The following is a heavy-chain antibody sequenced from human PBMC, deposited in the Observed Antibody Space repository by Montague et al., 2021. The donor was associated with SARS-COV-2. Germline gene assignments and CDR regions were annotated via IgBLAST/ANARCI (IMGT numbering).Heavy chain of an antibody. J-gene: IGHJ4*02. CDR3: ARYLAISGPAAVSDY. CDR2: IHYSGIT. CDR1: GDSISSGYFY. V-gene: IGHV4-39*01. D-gene: IGHD2-2*01. Sequence: SETLSLTCTVSGDSISSGYFYWGWIRQPPGKGLEWVGTIHYSGITYYNPSLKSRVTISVDTSRYQFSLKLSSVTAADTAIYYCARYLAISGPAAVSDYWGQGTLVTVSS.